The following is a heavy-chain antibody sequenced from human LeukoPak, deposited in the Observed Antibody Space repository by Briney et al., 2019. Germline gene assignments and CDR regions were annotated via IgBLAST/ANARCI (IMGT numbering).Heavy chain of an antibody. Sequence: SETLSLSCAVYGGSFSGYYWSWIRQPPGKGLEWIGEINHSGSTNYNPSLKSRVTISVDTSKYQFSLKLSSVTAADTAVYYCARGLDGDVFDYWGQGTLVTVSS. V-gene: IGHV4-34*01. CDR2: INHSGST. D-gene: IGHD4-17*01. J-gene: IGHJ4*02. CDR3: ARGLDGDVFDY. CDR1: GGSFSGYY.